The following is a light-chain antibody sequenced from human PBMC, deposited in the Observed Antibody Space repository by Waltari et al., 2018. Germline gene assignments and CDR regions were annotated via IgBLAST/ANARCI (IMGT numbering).Light chain of an antibody. CDR1: SSDVGAYNY. CDR3: SSYAGSTPFV. V-gene: IGLV2-8*01. Sequence: QSVLTQPPSASGSPGQSVTLSCTGTSSDVGAYNYFSWYQHYPGKAPKLLIYGVSKRPSGVPDRFSGSKSGNTASLTVSGLQAEDEADYFCSSYAGSTPFVFGTGTKVTVL. CDR2: GVS. J-gene: IGLJ1*01.